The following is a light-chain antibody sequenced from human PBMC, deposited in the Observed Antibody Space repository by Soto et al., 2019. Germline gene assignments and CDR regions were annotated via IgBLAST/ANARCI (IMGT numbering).Light chain of an antibody. Sequence: EVVLTQSPGTLSLSPGQRATLSCRASQSVSSSYLSWYQQKPGQAPRLLISGASIRATGIPDRFSGSVSGTDFTLSISRLEPEDSAVYYCQQYGGSPYTFGQGTKLEIK. CDR2: GAS. CDR3: QQYGGSPYT. CDR1: QSVSSSY. J-gene: IGKJ2*01. V-gene: IGKV3-20*01.